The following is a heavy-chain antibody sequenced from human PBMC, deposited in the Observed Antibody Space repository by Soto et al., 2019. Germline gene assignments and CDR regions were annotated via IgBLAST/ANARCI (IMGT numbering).Heavy chain of an antibody. D-gene: IGHD3-10*01. V-gene: IGHV4-34*01. CDR1: GGSFSGYY. J-gene: IGHJ6*02. CDR2: INHSGST. CDR3: ARERDYVSGSKVEV. Sequence: SETLSLTCAVYGGSFSGYYWSLIRQLPGKGLEWIGEINHSGSTNYNSSLKSRVTISVDTYKNQFSLKLSSVTAADTAVYYCARERDYVSGSKVEVWGQGTTVPVS.